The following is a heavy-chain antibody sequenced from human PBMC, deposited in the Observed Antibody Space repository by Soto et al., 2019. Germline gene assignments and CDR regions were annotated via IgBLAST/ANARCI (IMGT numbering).Heavy chain of an antibody. D-gene: IGHD5-12*01. CDR1: GGSFSAYS. CDR2: INHSGST. J-gene: IGHJ5*02. Sequence: SETLSLTCAVYGGSFSAYSWAWIRQPPGKGLEWIGEINHSGSTNYNPSLKSRVTISVDTPKNQFSLKLTSVTAADTAVYYCARGVATIGPWGQGTLVTVPQ. CDR3: ARGVATIGP. V-gene: IGHV4-34*01.